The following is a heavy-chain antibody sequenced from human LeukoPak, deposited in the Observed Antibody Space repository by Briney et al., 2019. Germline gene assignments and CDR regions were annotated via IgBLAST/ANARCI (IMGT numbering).Heavy chain of an antibody. CDR2: IYYSGST. CDR3: ASLHSSSWYSNWFDP. D-gene: IGHD6-13*01. Sequence: LRLSCAASGITFSSYAMSWIRQHQGKGLEWIGYIYYSGSTYYNPSLNSRVTISVDTSKNQFSLKLSSVTAADTAVYYCASLHSSSWYSNWFDPWGQGTLVTVSS. J-gene: IGHJ5*02. V-gene: IGHV4-31*02. CDR1: GITFSSYA.